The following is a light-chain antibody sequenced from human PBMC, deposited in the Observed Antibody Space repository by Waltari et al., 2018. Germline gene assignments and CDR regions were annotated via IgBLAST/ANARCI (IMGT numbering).Light chain of an antibody. CDR2: WEA. V-gene: IGKV4-1*01. Sequence: IVMTQSPDSLAVSLGERATINCKSSQSVFLSYNNKNYLAWYQHKPVQPPKVLMYWEATRESGVPERCSGSGSGKEFTHTISSLQAEDVAVYYCQQYYSTPSFGGGTKVEIK. CDR1: QSVFLSYNNKNY. J-gene: IGKJ4*01. CDR3: QQYYSTPS.